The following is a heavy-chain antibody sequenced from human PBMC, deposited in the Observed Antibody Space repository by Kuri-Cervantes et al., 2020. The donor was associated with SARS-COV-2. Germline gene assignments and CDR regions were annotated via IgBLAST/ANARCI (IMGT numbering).Heavy chain of an antibody. CDR3: ARDTMGDGAAGDY. CDR1: GFTFSSYA. J-gene: IGHJ4*02. CDR2: ISGSGGST. D-gene: IGHD6-25*01. V-gene: IGHV3-23*01. Sequence: GESLKISCAASGFTFSSYAMSWVRQAPGKGLEWVSAISGSGGSTYYADSVKGRFTISRDNSKNTLYLQMNSLRAEDTAVYYCARDTMGDGAAGDYWGQGTLVTVSS.